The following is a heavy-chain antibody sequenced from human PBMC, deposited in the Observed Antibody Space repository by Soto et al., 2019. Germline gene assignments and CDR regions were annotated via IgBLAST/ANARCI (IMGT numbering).Heavy chain of an antibody. CDR3: ANRSPAFDY. CDR2: ITTDKGKT. V-gene: IGHV1-18*01. Sequence: ASVKVSCKTSGYTFTSYGISWVRQAPGQGLEWMGWITTDKGKTTYAQKFQGRVAMTTDTSTSTAYMELRSLRSDDTAVYYCANRSPAFDYWGQGTLVTVSS. J-gene: IGHJ4*02. CDR1: GYTFTSYG.